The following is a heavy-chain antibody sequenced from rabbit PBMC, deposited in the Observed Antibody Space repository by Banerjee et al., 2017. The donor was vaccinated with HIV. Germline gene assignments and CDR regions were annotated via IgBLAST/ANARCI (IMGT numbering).Heavy chain of an antibody. CDR3: ARSSSYSLAL. J-gene: IGHJ4*01. D-gene: IGHD8-1*01. CDR2: IYAASGST. CDR1: GFSFSSSYY. Sequence: QSLEESGGDLVKPGASLTLICTASGFSFSSSYYICWVRQAPGKGLEWIACIYAASGSTHYASWAKGRFTISKTSSTTVTLQMTSLTAADTATYFCARSSSYSLALWGPGTLVTVS. V-gene: IGHV1S40*01.